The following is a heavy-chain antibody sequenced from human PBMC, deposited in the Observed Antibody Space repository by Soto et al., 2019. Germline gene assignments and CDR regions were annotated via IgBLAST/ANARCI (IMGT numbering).Heavy chain of an antibody. CDR2: IIPVFGIV. Sequence: QVQLVQSGAEVKNPGSSVRVSCKASGGTPSNSAFSWVRQAPGQGLEWMGGIIPVFGIVKYAQNLEGRVTITADESTNTAYMELSSLRYEDRAVYYCASGRIVVVGSSAYYGMDVWGQGTTVTVSS. CDR1: GGTPSNSA. D-gene: IGHD6-19*01. J-gene: IGHJ6*02. CDR3: ASGRIVVVGSSAYYGMDV. V-gene: IGHV1-69*01.